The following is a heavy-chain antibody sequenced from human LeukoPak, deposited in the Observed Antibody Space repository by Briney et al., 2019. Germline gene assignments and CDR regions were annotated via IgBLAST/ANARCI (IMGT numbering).Heavy chain of an antibody. Sequence: GGSLRLSCAASGFSFDDYGMSWVRQAPGKGLVWVSRINSDGSSTSYADSVKGRFTISRDNAKNTLYLQMNSLRAEDTAVYYCASWGAPGVARTLLDFDYWGQGTLVTVSS. CDR3: ASWGAPGVARTLLDFDY. CDR1: GFSFDDYG. CDR2: INSDGSST. D-gene: IGHD3-16*01. V-gene: IGHV3-74*01. J-gene: IGHJ4*02.